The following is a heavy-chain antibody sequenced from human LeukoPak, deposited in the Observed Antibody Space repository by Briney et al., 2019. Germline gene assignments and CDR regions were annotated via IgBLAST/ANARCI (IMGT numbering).Heavy chain of an antibody. CDR2: INPSGGST. D-gene: IGHD2/OR15-2a*01. Sequence: ASVKVSCKASGYTFTSYYMHWVRQAPGQGLEWMGIINPSGGSTSYAQKFQGRVTMTGDTSTSTVYMELSSLRSEDTAVYYCARGRGTTYEEVWFDPWGQGTLVTVSS. V-gene: IGHV1-46*01. CDR1: GYTFTSYY. CDR3: ARGRGTTYEEVWFDP. J-gene: IGHJ5*02.